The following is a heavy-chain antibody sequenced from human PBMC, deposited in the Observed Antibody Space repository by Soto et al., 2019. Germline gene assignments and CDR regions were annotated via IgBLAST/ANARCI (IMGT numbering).Heavy chain of an antibody. CDR1: GGTFSSYA. J-gene: IGHJ6*02. CDR2: IIPIFGTA. D-gene: IGHD2-8*01. CDR3: ARDGRGYCTNGVCSTMDV. Sequence: QVQLVQSGAEVKKPGSSVKVSCKASGGTFSSYAISWVRQAPGQGLEWMGGIIPIFGTANYAQKFQGRVTITADESTSTAYMELSSLRSEDRAVYYCARDGRGYCTNGVCSTMDVWGQGTTVTVSS. V-gene: IGHV1-69*12.